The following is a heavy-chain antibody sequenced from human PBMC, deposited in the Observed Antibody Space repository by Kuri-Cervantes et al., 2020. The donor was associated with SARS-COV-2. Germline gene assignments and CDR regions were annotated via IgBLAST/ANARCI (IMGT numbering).Heavy chain of an antibody. CDR3: ARGACIAARYYFDY. Sequence: GSLRLSCTVSGGSISSYYWSWIRQPAGKGLEWIGRIYTSGSTNYNPSLKSRVTMSVDTSKNQFSLKLSSVTAADTAVYYCARGACIAARYYFDYWGQGTLVTVSS. V-gene: IGHV4-4*07. J-gene: IGHJ4*02. CDR1: GGSISSYY. CDR2: IYTSGST. D-gene: IGHD6-13*01.